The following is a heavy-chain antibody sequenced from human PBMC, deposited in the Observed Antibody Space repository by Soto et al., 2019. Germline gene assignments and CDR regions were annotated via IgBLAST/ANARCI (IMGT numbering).Heavy chain of an antibody. CDR2: TYYKSKWYY. V-gene: IGHV6-1*01. CDR1: GDSVSSNSAG. D-gene: IGHD3-22*01. Sequence: SQTLSLTCDISGDSVSSNSAGWNWIRQTPSRGLEWLGRTYYKSKWYYTYAASVKSRITVSPDTSKNQFSLQLTSVTPEDTAVYYCARGLLDDVSEHYYKDVPDTGTSVT. J-gene: IGHJ6*03. CDR3: ARGLLDDVSEHYYKDV.